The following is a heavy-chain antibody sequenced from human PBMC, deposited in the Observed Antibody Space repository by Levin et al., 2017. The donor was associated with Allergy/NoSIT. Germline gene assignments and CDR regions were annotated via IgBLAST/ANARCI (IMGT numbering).Heavy chain of an antibody. CDR2: ISGSGGST. D-gene: IGHD3-3*01. Sequence: PGGSLRLSCAASGFTFSSYAMSWVRQAPGKGLEWVSAISGSGGSTYYADSVKGRFTISRDNSKNTLYLQMNSLRAEDTAVYYCAKVGEYYDFWSGLNYFDYWGQGTLVTVSS. V-gene: IGHV3-23*01. CDR3: AKVGEYYDFWSGLNYFDY. J-gene: IGHJ4*02. CDR1: GFTFSSYA.